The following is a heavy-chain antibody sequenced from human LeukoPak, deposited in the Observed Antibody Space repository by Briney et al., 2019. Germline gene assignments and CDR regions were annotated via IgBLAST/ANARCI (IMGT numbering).Heavy chain of an antibody. CDR3: ARGHCSSTSCTYYYYYYMDV. CDR1: GGTFSSYA. CDR2: IIPIFGTA. Sequence: GASVKVSCKASGGTFSSYATSWVRQAPGQGLEWMGGIIPIFGTANYAQKFQGRVTITADESTSTAYMELSSLRSEDTAVYYCARGHCSSTSCTYYYYYYMDVWGKGTTVTVSS. J-gene: IGHJ6*03. D-gene: IGHD2-2*01. V-gene: IGHV1-69*13.